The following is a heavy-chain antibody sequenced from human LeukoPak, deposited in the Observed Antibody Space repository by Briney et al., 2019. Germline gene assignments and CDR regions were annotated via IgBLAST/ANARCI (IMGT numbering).Heavy chain of an antibody. V-gene: IGHV3-11*01. CDR2: ISSSGSTI. Sequence: PGGSLRLSCAASGSTFSDYYMSWIRQAPGKGLEWVSYISSSGSTIYYADSVKGRFTISRDNAKNSLYLQMNSLRAEDTAVYYCARENYYDSSGYYYQDAFDIWGQGTMVTVSS. CDR1: GSTFSDYY. CDR3: ARENYYDSSGYYYQDAFDI. J-gene: IGHJ3*02. D-gene: IGHD3-22*01.